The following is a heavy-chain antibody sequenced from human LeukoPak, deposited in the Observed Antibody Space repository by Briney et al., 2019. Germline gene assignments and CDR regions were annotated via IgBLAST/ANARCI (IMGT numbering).Heavy chain of an antibody. Sequence: GSLRLSCAASGFTFSDYWMSWVRQAPGKGLEWIGYIYYSGSTNYNPSLKSRVTISVDTSKNQFSLKLSSVTAADTAVYYCARVIGKLRYFDWLFNNYYYGMDVWGQGTTVTVSS. J-gene: IGHJ6*02. CDR3: ARVIGKLRYFDWLFNNYYYGMDV. CDR1: GFTFSDYW. V-gene: IGHV4-59*01. D-gene: IGHD3-9*01. CDR2: IYYSGST.